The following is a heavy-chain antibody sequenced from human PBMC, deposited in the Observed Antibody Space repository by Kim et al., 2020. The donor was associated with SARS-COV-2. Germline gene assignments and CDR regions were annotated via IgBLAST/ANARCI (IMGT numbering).Heavy chain of an antibody. J-gene: IGHJ5*02. CDR3: ARILGGLTIFGVVIVNWFDL. CDR2: IYYSGST. CDR1: GGSISSGGYY. V-gene: IGHV4-31*03. D-gene: IGHD3-3*01. Sequence: SETLSLTCTVSGGSISSGGYYWSWIRQHPGKGLVWIGYIYYSGSTYYNPSLKSRVTISVDTSKNQFSLKLSSVTAADTAVDYCARILGGLTIFGVVIVNWFDLWGQGTRVPVSS.